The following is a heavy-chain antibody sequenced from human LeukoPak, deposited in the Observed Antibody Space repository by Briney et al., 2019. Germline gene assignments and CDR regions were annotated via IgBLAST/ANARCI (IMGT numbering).Heavy chain of an antibody. J-gene: IGHJ4*02. CDR3: ARDTYYYGSGTYYFNY. CDR1: GGSISSYY. Sequence: SETLSLTCTVSGGSISSYYWTWIRQPAGKGLEWIGRTHTSGSTNYNPSLKSRVTMSVDTSKNQFSLKLTSVTAADTAVYYCARDTYYYGSGTYYFNYWDQGTLVTVSS. D-gene: IGHD3-10*01. V-gene: IGHV4-4*07. CDR2: THTSGST.